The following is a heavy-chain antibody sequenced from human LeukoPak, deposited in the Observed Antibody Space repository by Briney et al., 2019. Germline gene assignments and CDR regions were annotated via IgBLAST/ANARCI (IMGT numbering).Heavy chain of an antibody. CDR1: GFTVSSNY. V-gene: IGHV3-53*05. D-gene: IGHD1-7*01. CDR2: IYSGGST. J-gene: IGHJ4*02. CDR3: ARLANTDWNSKDFDY. Sequence: GGSLRLSCAASGFTVSSNYMTWVRQAPGKGLEWVSIIYSGGSTYYADSVKGRFTISKDNSKNTLYLQMNSLRSEDTAVYYCARLANTDWNSKDFDYWGQGTLVTVSS.